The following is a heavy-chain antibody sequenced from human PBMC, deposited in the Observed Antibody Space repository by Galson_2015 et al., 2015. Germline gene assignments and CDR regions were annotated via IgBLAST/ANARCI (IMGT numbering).Heavy chain of an antibody. V-gene: IGHV3-23*01. CDR3: AKTPRSGTTYDYFDY. D-gene: IGHD3-10*01. J-gene: IGHJ4*02. CDR1: GFTFSSSA. CDR2: ITATGRNT. Sequence: SLRLSCAASGFTFSSSAMSWVRQPPGKGLEWVSGITATGRNTYYADSVKGRFTISRDSPKNTLYLQMNSLRAEDTALYYCAKTPRSGTTYDYFDYWGQGTLVTVSS.